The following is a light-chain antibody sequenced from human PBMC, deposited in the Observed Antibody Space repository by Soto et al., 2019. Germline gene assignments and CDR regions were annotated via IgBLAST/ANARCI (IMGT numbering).Light chain of an antibody. Sequence: DIQLTQSPSFLSASVGARVTISCRASQGIRDFLAWYQQKPGKAPKLLIYAASTLQAGVPTRFSGFASGTEFTLTINNLQPADSATYYCQQFNVYPLTFGGGTKVEIK. CDR3: QQFNVYPLT. CDR2: AAS. CDR1: QGIRDF. V-gene: IGKV1-9*01. J-gene: IGKJ4*01.